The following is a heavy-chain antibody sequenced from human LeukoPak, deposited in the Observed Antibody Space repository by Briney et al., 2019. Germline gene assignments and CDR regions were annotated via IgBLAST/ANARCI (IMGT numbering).Heavy chain of an antibody. CDR1: GGSISSSNW. CDR3: ARDHGAAAGTAFDI. Sequence: SETLSLTCAVSGGSISSSNWWSWVRQPPGKGLEWIGEIYHSGSTNHNPSLKSRVTISVDKSKNQFSLKLSSVTAADTAVYYCARDHGAAAGTAFDIWGQGTMVTVSS. CDR2: IYHSGST. D-gene: IGHD6-13*01. V-gene: IGHV4-4*02. J-gene: IGHJ3*02.